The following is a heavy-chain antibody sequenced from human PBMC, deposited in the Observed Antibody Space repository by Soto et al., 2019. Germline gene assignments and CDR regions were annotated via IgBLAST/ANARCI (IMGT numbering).Heavy chain of an antibody. CDR1: GFTFSSYA. CDR2: ISGSGGST. V-gene: IGHV3-23*01. CDR3: ASSRLYSYGYYWYFDL. D-gene: IGHD5-18*01. Sequence: GGSLRLSCAASGFTFSSYAMSWVRQAPGKGLEWVSAISGSGGSTYYADSVKGRFTISRDNSKNTLYLQMNSLRAEDTAVYYCASSRLYSYGYYWYFDLWGRGTLVTVSS. J-gene: IGHJ2*01.